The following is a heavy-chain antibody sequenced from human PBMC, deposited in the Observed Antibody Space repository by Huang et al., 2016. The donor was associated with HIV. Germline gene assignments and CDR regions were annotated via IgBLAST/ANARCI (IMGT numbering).Heavy chain of an antibody. V-gene: IGHV4-59*01. CDR3: ARGGYIGWFGELSGVSGWFDP. CDR2: IYYSGST. D-gene: IGHD3-10*01. J-gene: IGHJ5*02. CDR1: GGSISTSY. Sequence: QVQLQESGPGLVKPSETLSLTCTVSGGSISTSYWSWIRQPPGKGLEWSGYIYYSGSTNYNPSLKSRVTISVDTSKKQFSLKLSSVTAADTAVYYCARGGYIGWFGELSGVSGWFDPWGQGTLVTVSS.